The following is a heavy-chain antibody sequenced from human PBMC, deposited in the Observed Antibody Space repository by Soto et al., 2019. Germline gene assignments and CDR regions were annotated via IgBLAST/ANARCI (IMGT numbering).Heavy chain of an antibody. CDR3: ARDNDRLQLGGNYYYVLDV. J-gene: IGHJ6*02. Sequence: QVQLVQSGAEMKEPGSSVKVSCKTSGGTFSSSAISWLRQASGQGLEWMGGIIPLFRTPDYAQKFQGRVTXAXDXTTSTAYMELSSLRSEDTAVYYCARDNDRLQLGGNYYYVLDVWGQGTTITVSS. CDR1: GGTFSSSA. D-gene: IGHD4-4*01. CDR2: IIPLFRTP. V-gene: IGHV1-69*05.